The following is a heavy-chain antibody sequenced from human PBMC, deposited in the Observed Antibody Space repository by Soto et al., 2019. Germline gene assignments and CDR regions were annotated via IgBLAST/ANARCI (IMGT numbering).Heavy chain of an antibody. CDR2: ISAYDGNT. D-gene: IGHD3-10*01. J-gene: IGHJ4*02. V-gene: IGHV1-18*04. CDR1: GYTFTSYG. Sequence: ASVKVSCKASGYTFTSYGISWVRQAPVQGLEWMGWISAYDGNTNYAQKLQGRVTMTTDTSTSTAYMELRSLRSDDTAVYYCAREVRYYYGSGSDWHRREHPPPSLDYWGQGTLVTVSS. CDR3: AREVRYYYGSGSDWHRREHPPPSLDY.